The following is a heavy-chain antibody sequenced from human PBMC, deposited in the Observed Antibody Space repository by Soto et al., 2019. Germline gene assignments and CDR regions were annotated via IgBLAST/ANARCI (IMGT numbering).Heavy chain of an antibody. CDR1: GFTFSSYG. CDR2: IWYDGSNK. CDR3: AREREFGYFSIPSSYWGMVV. D-gene: IGHD2-2*03. J-gene: IGHJ6*02. V-gene: IGHV3-33*01. Sequence: GGSLRLSCAASGFTFSSYGMHWVRQAPGKGLEWVAVIWYDGSNKYYADSVKGRFTISRDNSKNTLYLQMNSLRAEDTAVYYCAREREFGYFSIPSSYWGMVVWGQATTGT.